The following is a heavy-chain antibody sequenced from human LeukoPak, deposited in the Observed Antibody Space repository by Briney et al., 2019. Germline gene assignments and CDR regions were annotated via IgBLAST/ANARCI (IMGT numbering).Heavy chain of an antibody. D-gene: IGHD6-13*01. CDR1: GYTFTDYY. CDR3: ARGPPRAAAGGDIHY. CDR2: INPNSGYT. Sequence: ASVKVSFKASGYTFTDYYMHWVRQAPGQGLEWMGWINPNSGYTNYAQKFQGRVTMTRDTSITTAYMELTRLTSDDTAVYYCARGPPRAAAGGDIHYWGQGTLVTVSS. J-gene: IGHJ4*02. V-gene: IGHV1-2*02.